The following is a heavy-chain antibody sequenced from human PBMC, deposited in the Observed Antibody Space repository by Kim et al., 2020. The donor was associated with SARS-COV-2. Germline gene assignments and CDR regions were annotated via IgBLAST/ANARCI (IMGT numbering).Heavy chain of an antibody. V-gene: IGHV5-51*01. CDR1: GYSFTSYW. Sequence: GESLKISCKGSGYSFTSYWIGWERQMPGKGLEWMGIIYPGDSDTRYSPSFQGQVTISADKYISTAYLQWSSLKASDTAMYYCARLTYYYVSSGYGINWFDPWGQGTLVTVSS. D-gene: IGHD3-22*01. J-gene: IGHJ5*02. CDR2: IYPGDSDT. CDR3: ARLTYYYVSSGYGINWFDP.